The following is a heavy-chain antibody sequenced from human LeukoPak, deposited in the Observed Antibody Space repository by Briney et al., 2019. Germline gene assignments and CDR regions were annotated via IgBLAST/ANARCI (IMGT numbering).Heavy chain of an antibody. Sequence: PGGSLRLSCAASEFTFSSYWMHWVRQAPGKGLVWVSRINSDGSSTSYADSVKGRFTISRDNSKNTLYLQMNSLRAEDTAVYYCAKTPTGLWWLQFDPGVDYWGQGTLVTVSS. J-gene: IGHJ4*02. V-gene: IGHV3-74*01. CDR3: AKTPTGLWWLQFDPGVDY. CDR2: INSDGSST. D-gene: IGHD5-24*01. CDR1: EFTFSSYW.